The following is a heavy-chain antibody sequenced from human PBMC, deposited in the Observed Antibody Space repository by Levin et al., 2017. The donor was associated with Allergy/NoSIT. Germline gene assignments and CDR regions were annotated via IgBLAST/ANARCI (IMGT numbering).Heavy chain of an antibody. CDR1: GYTFTSYD. Sequence: ASVKVSCKASGYTFTSYDINWVRQATGQGLEWMGWMNPNSGNTGYAQKFQGRVTMTRNTSISTAYMELSSLRSEDTAVYYCARARHIVVVPAATLRREYYYYGMDGWGQGTTVTVSS. D-gene: IGHD2-2*01. CDR3: ARARHIVVVPAATLRREYYYYGMDG. J-gene: IGHJ6*02. V-gene: IGHV1-8*01. CDR2: MNPNSGNT.